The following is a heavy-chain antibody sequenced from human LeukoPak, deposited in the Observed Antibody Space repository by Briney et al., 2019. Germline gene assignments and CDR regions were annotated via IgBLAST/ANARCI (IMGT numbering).Heavy chain of an antibody. D-gene: IGHD5-18*01. CDR3: ASPMWDTAIHDY. CDR1: GFTFSSHW. Sequence: PGGSLRLSCAASGFTFSSHWMHWVRQAPGKGLVWVSCINSDGSITSYADSVKGRFTISRDNAKDTLYLQMNSLRAEDAAVYYCASPMWDTAIHDYWGQGTLVTVSS. J-gene: IGHJ4*02. V-gene: IGHV3-74*01. CDR2: INSDGSIT.